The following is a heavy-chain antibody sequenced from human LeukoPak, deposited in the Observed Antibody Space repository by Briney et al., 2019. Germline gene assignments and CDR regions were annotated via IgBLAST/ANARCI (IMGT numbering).Heavy chain of an antibody. J-gene: IGHJ4*02. V-gene: IGHV3-23*01. CDR3: ARGSATGYFDY. CDR1: GFTFSSYA. CDR2: VSESGGST. Sequence: PGGSLRLSCAASGFTFSSYALTWVRQAPGKGLEWVSSVSESGGSTYYAGSVKGRFTASKDSSKNTLYLQMNNLRADDTAVYYCARGSATGYFDYWGQGSLVTVSS.